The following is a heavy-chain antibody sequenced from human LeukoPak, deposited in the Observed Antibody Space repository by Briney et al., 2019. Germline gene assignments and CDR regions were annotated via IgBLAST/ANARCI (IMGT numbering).Heavy chain of an antibody. CDR2: ISYDGSNK. V-gene: IGHV3-30*03. CDR1: GFTFSSYG. J-gene: IGHJ4*02. Sequence: GRSLRLSCAASGFTFSSYGMHWVRQAPGKGLEWVAVISYDGSNKYYADSVKGRFTISRDNSKNTLYLQMGSLRAEDMAVYYCARVNYYDSSGGEYYFDYWGQGTLVTVSS. D-gene: IGHD3-22*01. CDR3: ARVNYYDSSGGEYYFDY.